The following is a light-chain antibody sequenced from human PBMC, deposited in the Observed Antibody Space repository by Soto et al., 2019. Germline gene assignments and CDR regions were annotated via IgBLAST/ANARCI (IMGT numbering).Light chain of an antibody. J-gene: IGKJ1*01. CDR1: QTISSW. CDR2: KAS. Sequence: DIQMAQSPSTLSGSVGDRVTITCRASQTISSWLAWYQQKPGKAPKLLIYKASTLKSGVPSRFRGSGSGTEFTLPLSRLQPDDFATYYCQHYNSYSEAFGQGTKVDIK. CDR3: QHYNSYSEA. V-gene: IGKV1-5*03.